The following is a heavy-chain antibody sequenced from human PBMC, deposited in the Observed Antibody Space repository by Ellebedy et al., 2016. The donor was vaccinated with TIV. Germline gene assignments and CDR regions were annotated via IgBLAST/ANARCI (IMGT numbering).Heavy chain of an antibody. D-gene: IGHD5-12*01. CDR3: ARSGDSGYDYGSY. CDR2: IKQDGSEK. V-gene: IGHV3-7*01. CDR1: GFTFSSYW. Sequence: GESLKISCAASGFTFSSYWMSWVRQAPGKGLEWVANIKQDGSEKYYVDSVKGRFTISRDNAKNSLYLQMNSLRAEDTAVYYCARSGDSGYDYGSYWGQGTLVTVSS. J-gene: IGHJ4*02.